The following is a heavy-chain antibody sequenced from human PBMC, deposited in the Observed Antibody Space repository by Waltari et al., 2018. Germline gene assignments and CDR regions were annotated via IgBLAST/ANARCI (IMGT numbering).Heavy chain of an antibody. CDR2: INHRGST. V-gene: IGHV4-34*01. D-gene: IGHD3-3*01. CDR3: ARGQYDFWSGYSNWYFDL. Sequence: QVQLQQWGAGLLKPSETLSLTCAVYGGSFSGYYWSWIRQPPGKGLEWIGEINHRGSTNYNPSPKSRVTISVNRSKNQFSLNLSSMTAADTAVYYCARGQYDFWSGYSNWYFDLWGRGTLVTVSS. CDR1: GGSFSGYY. J-gene: IGHJ2*01.